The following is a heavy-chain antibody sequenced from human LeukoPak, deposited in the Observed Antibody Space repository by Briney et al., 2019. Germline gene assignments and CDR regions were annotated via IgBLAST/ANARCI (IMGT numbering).Heavy chain of an antibody. D-gene: IGHD1-14*01. J-gene: IGHJ4*02. V-gene: IGHV1-69*05. CDR1: GGTFSIYA. CDR2: IIPIFGTA. Sequence: SVKVSFTASGGTFSIYAISWVRQAPGQGLEWMGGIIPIFGTANYAQKFQGRVRITTDESTSTAYMELSSLRSEDTGVYYCARGPEKGRMGLHFDYWGQGTLVTVSS. CDR3: ARGPEKGRMGLHFDY.